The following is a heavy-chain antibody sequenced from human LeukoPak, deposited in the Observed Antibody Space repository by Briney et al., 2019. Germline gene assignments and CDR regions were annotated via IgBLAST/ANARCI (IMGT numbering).Heavy chain of an antibody. J-gene: IGHJ4*02. Sequence: GGSLRLSCAASGFTFSNYGMGWVRQTPGKGLEWLSRVSGSGANTYYADSVKGRFTISRDNSRGRIYLQMNSLRTDDTAVYYCARLQPLVIPAAKLGFDYWGQGTLVTVSS. CDR1: GFTFSNYG. D-gene: IGHD2-2*01. CDR2: VSGSGANT. V-gene: IGHV3-23*01. CDR3: ARLQPLVIPAAKLGFDY.